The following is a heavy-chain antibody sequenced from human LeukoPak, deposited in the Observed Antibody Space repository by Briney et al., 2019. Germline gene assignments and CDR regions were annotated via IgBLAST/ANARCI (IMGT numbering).Heavy chain of an antibody. CDR2: INPNTGVT. Sequence: ASVKVSCKASGYSFTDYYIHWVRQAPGLGLEWMRWINPNTGVTKSAQKFQGRVTMTRDTSIRTAYMEMTRLRFDDTAVYYCARDRNYRPMDYWGQGTLVTVSS. V-gene: IGHV1-2*02. CDR1: GYSFTDYY. CDR3: ARDRNYRPMDY. J-gene: IGHJ4*02. D-gene: IGHD3-16*02.